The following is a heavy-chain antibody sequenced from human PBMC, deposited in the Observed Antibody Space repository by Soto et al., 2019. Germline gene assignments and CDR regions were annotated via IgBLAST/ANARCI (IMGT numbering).Heavy chain of an antibody. CDR3: ARGANDFWSGYSTWLHP. CDR2: IYYSGNT. J-gene: IGHJ5*02. CDR1: GGSISSSSYY. Sequence: LSLTCTVSGGSISSSSYYWGWIRQPPGKGLEWIGSIYYSGNTYYNPSLKSRVTISVDTSRNQFSRKLSSLTAADTAVYYCARGANDFWSGYSTWLHPLGQGTLVTVSS. V-gene: IGHV4-39*01. D-gene: IGHD3-3*01.